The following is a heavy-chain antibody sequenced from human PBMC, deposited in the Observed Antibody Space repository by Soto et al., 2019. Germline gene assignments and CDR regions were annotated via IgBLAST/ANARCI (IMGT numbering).Heavy chain of an antibody. CDR3: ARHLPAYYDSSGYPGDY. CDR1: WYSFTRHL. J-gene: IGHJ4*02. CDR2: IYPGDSDT. Sequence: GGFLKISYKGFWYSFTRHLIGWVGQMPGKGLEWMGIIYPGDSDTRYSPSFQGQVTISADKSISTAYLQWSSLKASDTAMYYCARHLPAYYDSSGYPGDYWGQGTLVTVSS. D-gene: IGHD3-22*01. V-gene: IGHV5-51*01.